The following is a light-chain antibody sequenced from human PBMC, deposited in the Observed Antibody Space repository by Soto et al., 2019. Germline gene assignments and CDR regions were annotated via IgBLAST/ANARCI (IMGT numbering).Light chain of an antibody. J-gene: IGLJ3*02. CDR1: SSNIGSNY. CDR2: RNN. CDR3: AAWDDSLSVWV. V-gene: IGLV1-47*01. Sequence: QSVLTQPLSASGTPGQRVTIACSGSSSNIGSNYVYWHQQLPGTAPKLLIYRNNERPSGVPDRFSGSQSGTSASLAISGLRSEDEADYYCAAWDDSLSVWVFGGGTKLTVL.